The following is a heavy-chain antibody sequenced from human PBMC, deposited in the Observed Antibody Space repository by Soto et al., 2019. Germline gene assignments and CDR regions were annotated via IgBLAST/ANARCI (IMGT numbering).Heavy chain of an antibody. CDR1: GGSIVTSSYY. CDR2: IYYSGNT. Sequence: PSETLSLTCTVSGGSIVTSSYYWGWIRQPPGKGLEWLGHIYYSGNTYYHPSLKSRVTISVDTSRNLFSLRLSSVTAADTAVYYCARLPQEYNYYGMDVWGQGTTVTVSS. CDR3: ARLPQEYNYYGMDV. J-gene: IGHJ6*02. V-gene: IGHV4-39*01. D-gene: IGHD1-1*01.